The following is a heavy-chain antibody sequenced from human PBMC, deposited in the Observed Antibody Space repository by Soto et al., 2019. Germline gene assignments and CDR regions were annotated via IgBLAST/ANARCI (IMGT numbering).Heavy chain of an antibody. D-gene: IGHD5-18*01. CDR3: ARDVGNGFGYGYGY. J-gene: IGHJ4*02. CDR2: ISTSNGGT. CDR1: GYTFTTYG. Sequence: QVQLVQSGAEVKKPGASVTVSCKVSGYTFTTYGISWVRQAPGQGLEWMGWISTSNGGTNYAQNLQGRVTMTTDTSTSTGYLELTSLRSDDTAVYYCARDVGNGFGYGYGYWGQGTLVTVSS. V-gene: IGHV1-18*01.